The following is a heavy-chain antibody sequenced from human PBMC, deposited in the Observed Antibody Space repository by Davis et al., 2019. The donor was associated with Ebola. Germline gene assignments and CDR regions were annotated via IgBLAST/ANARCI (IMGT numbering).Heavy chain of an antibody. CDR1: GFTFSNFY. D-gene: IGHD3-16*01. V-gene: IGHV3-74*01. Sequence: GESLKISCAASGFTFSNFYIHWVRQVPGKGLEWVSRITSDESWTDYADSVRGRFTISRDNAKNTVYLQMNSLRAEDTAVYYCTRDGSHYDFDYWGQGTLVTVSS. CDR2: ITSDESWT. J-gene: IGHJ4*02. CDR3: TRDGSHYDFDY.